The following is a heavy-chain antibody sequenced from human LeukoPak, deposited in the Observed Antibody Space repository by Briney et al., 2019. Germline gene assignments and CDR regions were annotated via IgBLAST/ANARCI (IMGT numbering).Heavy chain of an antibody. CDR1: GFTFSSYG. CDR2: ISYDGSNK. Sequence: GGSLRLSCAASGFTFSSYGMHWVRQAPGKGLEWVAVISYDGSNKYYADSVKGRFTISRDNSKNTLYLQMNSLRAEDTAVYYCARDRLWFGESSDAFDIWGQGTMVTVSS. CDR3: ARDRLWFGESSDAFDI. J-gene: IGHJ3*02. V-gene: IGHV3-30*03. D-gene: IGHD3-10*01.